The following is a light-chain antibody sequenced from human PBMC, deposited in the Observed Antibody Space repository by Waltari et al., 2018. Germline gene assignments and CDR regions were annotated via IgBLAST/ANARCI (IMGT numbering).Light chain of an antibody. J-gene: IGLJ3*02. Sequence: QSVLTQPPSMSGAPGQKITILRTGGGANFGAVSDVHWYQQFPGAAPKLLIFGNTNRASGVPGRFSGSKSGTSASLAIAGLQSEDEAVYYCQSFDSSLSASVFGGGTKLTVL. CDR3: QSFDSSLSASV. V-gene: IGLV1-40*01. CDR1: GANFGAVSD. CDR2: GNT.